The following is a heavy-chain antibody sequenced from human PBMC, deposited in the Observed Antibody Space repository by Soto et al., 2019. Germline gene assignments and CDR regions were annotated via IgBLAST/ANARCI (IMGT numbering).Heavy chain of an antibody. CDR3: ARKSSSSSWFDP. D-gene: IGHD6-6*01. Sequence: SGKVACKASGYTFTGYYMYWVRHAPGQGLEWMGWISTYDGNTDYAQKLQGRVTMTTDTSTRTAYMELRSLRSDDTAVYYCARKSSSSSWFDPWGQGTMVRVSS. CDR2: ISTYDGNT. V-gene: IGHV1-18*04. CDR1: GYTFTGYY. J-gene: IGHJ5*02.